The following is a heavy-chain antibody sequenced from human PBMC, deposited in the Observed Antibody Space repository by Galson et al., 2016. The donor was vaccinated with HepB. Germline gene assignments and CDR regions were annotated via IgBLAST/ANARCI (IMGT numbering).Heavy chain of an antibody. V-gene: IGHV1-3*01. CDR1: GYTFRSYG. J-gene: IGHJ4*02. CDR3: ARDHLWFGELRGFDY. Sequence: SVKVSCKAPGYTFRSYGIHWVRQAPGQRPEWMGWINAGNGNTKYSEKSQGRVTITRDTSASTAYMELSSLRSEDTAVYYCARDHLWFGELRGFDYWGQGTLVTVSS. CDR2: INAGNGNT. D-gene: IGHD3-10*01.